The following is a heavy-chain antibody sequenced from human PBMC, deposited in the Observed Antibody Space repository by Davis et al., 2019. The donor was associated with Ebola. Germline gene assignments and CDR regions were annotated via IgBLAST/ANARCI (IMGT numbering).Heavy chain of an antibody. J-gene: IGHJ4*02. Sequence: PGGSLRLSCSASGFTFSTFGMFWVRQAPGKGLEWVAFIRFDGSEKYYADSVKGRFTISRDNAKNTLYLQVNSLTVEDTAVYYCARGNYYSFDYWGQGTLVTVSS. CDR1: GFTFSTFG. CDR3: ARGNYYSFDY. CDR2: IRFDGSEK. V-gene: IGHV3-30*02. D-gene: IGHD3-10*01.